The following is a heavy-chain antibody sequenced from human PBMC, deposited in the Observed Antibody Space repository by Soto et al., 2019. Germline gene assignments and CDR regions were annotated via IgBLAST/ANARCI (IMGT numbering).Heavy chain of an antibody. Sequence: QVQLVQSGAEVKKPGSSVKVSCKASGGTFSNYAISWVRQAPGQGLEWMGGIIPLFGTPNYAQKFQGRVTITADESTSTAYMALSSLRSEDTAVYYCASFLSRSGSYPPFGYWGQGTLVTVSS. D-gene: IGHD3-10*01. CDR3: ASFLSRSGSYPPFGY. CDR2: IIPLFGTP. CDR1: GGTFSNYA. V-gene: IGHV1-69*01. J-gene: IGHJ4*02.